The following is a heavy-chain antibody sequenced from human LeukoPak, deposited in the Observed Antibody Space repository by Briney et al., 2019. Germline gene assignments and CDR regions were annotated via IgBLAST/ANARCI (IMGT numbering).Heavy chain of an antibody. J-gene: IGHJ5*02. CDR3: ALASSWYGDWFDP. CDR2: IYPGDSDT. CDR1: GYSFTSYW. D-gene: IGHD6-13*01. V-gene: IGHV5-51*01. Sequence: GESLKISCKGSGYSFTSYWIGWVRQMPGKGLEWMGIIYPGDSDTRYSPSFQGQVTISADKSISTAYLQWSSLKASDTAMYYCALASSWYGDWFDPWGQGTLVTVSS.